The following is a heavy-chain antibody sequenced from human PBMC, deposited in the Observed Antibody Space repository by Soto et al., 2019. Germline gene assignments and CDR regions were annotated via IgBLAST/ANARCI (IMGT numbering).Heavy chain of an antibody. CDR3: ARDRVVVAATAYYYYGMDV. CDR1: GFTFSSYS. CDR2: ISSSSSYI. V-gene: IGHV3-21*01. Sequence: LGGSLRLSCAASGFTFSSYSMNCVRQAPGNGLEWVSSISSSSSYIYYADSVKGRFTISRDNAKNSLYLQMNSLRAEDTAVYYCARDRVVVAATAYYYYGMDVWGQGXTVTVYS. D-gene: IGHD2-15*01. J-gene: IGHJ6*02.